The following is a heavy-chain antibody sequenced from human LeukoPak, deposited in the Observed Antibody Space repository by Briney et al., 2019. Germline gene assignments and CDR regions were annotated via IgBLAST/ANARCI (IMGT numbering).Heavy chain of an antibody. CDR3: ASAKGGPGSMDV. D-gene: IGHD3-16*01. V-gene: IGHV4-61*02. Sequence: TLAFSSAAAGGFISCGIYCWSWVPQPAGKWLEWIGRIYASGSTNYNPSLKGRVTISVDTSKNQFSLKLSSVTAADTAVYYCASAKGGPGSMDVWGQGTTVTVSS. CDR1: GGFISCGIYC. J-gene: IGHJ6*02. CDR2: IYASGST.